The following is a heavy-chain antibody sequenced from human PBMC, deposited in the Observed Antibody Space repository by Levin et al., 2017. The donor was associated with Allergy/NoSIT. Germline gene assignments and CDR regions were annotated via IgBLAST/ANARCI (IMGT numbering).Heavy chain of an antibody. V-gene: IGHV4-39*01. CDR3: ARHVPRFLYSSGWYGSTGGAFDI. Sequence: KSSETLSLTCTVSGGSISSSSYYWGWIRQPPGKGLEWIGSIYYSGSTYYNPSLKSRVTISVDTSKNQFSLKLSSVTAADTAVYYCARHVPRFLYSSGWYGSTGGAFDIWGQGTMVTVSS. CDR1: GGSISSSSYY. D-gene: IGHD6-19*01. J-gene: IGHJ3*02. CDR2: IYYSGST.